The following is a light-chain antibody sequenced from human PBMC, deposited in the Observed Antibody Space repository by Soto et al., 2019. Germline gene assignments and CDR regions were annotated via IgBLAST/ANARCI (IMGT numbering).Light chain of an antibody. CDR3: QQYNS. J-gene: IGKJ4*01. CDR1: QSISSW. CDR2: KAS. Sequence: DIQMTQSPSTLSASVGDRVTITCRASQSISSWLAWYQQKPGKAPKLLIYKASSLESGVPSRFSGSGSGTEFTLTISSLQPDDFATYYCQQYNSFGEGTKVEIK. V-gene: IGKV1-5*03.